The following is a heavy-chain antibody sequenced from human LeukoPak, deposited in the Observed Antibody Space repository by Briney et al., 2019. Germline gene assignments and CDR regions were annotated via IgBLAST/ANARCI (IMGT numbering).Heavy chain of an antibody. CDR1: GFTFSSYA. CDR2: ISGSGGST. J-gene: IGHJ3*02. CDR3: APLWFGGLVAFDI. V-gene: IGHV3-23*01. Sequence: GGSLRLSCAAPGFTFSSYAMSLVRQAPGKGLEWVSAISGSGGSTYYADSVKGRFTISRDNSKNTLYLQMNSLRAEDTAVYYCAPLWFGGLVAFDIWGQGTMVTVSS. D-gene: IGHD3-10*01.